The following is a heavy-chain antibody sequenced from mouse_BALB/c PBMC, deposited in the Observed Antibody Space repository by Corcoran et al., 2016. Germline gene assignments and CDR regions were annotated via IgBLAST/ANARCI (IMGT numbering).Heavy chain of an antibody. CDR2: INTYTGEP. Sequence: QIQLVQCGPELKKPGETVKISCKASGYTFTNYGMNWVKQATGKGLKWRGWINTYTGEPTYADDFKGRFAFYLETSASTAYLQINNLKNEDTATYFCAITTVVATFAYWGQGTLVTVSA. CDR1: GYTFTNYG. V-gene: IGHV9-3-1*01. J-gene: IGHJ3*01. CDR3: AITTVVATFAY. D-gene: IGHD1-1*01.